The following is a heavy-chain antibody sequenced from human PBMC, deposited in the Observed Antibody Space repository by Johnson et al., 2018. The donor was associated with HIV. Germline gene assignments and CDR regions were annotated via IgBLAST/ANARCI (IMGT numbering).Heavy chain of an antibody. CDR3: ARTQRVTMIVVSLGAFDI. Sequence: QMLLVESGGGLVKPGGSLRLSCAASVFNFSDYYMSWIRQAPGKGLEWISYISNSCSTIYYVDSVKGRFTISRDNAKNSLYLQMNSLRAEDTAVYYCARTQRVTMIVVSLGAFDIWGQGTMVTVSS. D-gene: IGHD3-22*01. CDR1: VFNFSDYY. J-gene: IGHJ3*02. CDR2: ISNSCSTI. V-gene: IGHV3-11*04.